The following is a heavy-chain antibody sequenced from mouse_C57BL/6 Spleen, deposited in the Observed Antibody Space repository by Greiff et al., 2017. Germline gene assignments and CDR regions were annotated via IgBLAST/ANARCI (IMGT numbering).Heavy chain of an antibody. CDR3: ARGAGSYDAMDY. Sequence: EVMLVESGGGLVKPGGSLKLSCAASGFTFSDYGMHWVRQAPEKGLEWVAYISSGSSTIYYEDTVKGRSTISRDNAKNTRFLQMTRLRSEDTAMYYCARGAGSYDAMDYWGQGTSVTVSS. D-gene: IGHD1-1*02. V-gene: IGHV5-17*01. CDR2: ISSGSSTI. CDR1: GFTFSDYG. J-gene: IGHJ4*01.